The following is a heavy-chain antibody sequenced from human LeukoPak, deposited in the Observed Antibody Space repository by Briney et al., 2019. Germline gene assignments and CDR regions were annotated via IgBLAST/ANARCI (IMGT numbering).Heavy chain of an antibody. CDR3: ASLYSTRGGAYYYYGMDV. CDR2: IYYSGST. V-gene: IGHV4-61*01. Sequence: SETLSLTCAVSGGSVSSGSYYWSWIRQPPGKGLEWIGYIYYSGSTNYNPSLKSRVTISVDTSKNQFSLKLSSVTAADTAVYYCASLYSTRGGAYYYYGMDVWGQGTTVTVSS. J-gene: IGHJ6*02. D-gene: IGHD2-21*01. CDR1: GGSVSSGSYY.